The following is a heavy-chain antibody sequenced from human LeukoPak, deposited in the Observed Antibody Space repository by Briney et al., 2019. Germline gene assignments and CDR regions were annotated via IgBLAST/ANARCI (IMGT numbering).Heavy chain of an antibody. Sequence: SETLSLTCTVSGGSIGSYYWSWIRQPPGKGLEWIGYIYYSGSTNYNPSLKSRVTISVDTSKNQFSLKLSSVTAADTAVYYCARDPSMVAVTPTGAFDIWGQGTMVTVSS. J-gene: IGHJ3*02. D-gene: IGHD5-18*01. CDR1: GGSIGSYY. CDR3: ARDPSMVAVTPTGAFDI. V-gene: IGHV4-59*01. CDR2: IYYSGST.